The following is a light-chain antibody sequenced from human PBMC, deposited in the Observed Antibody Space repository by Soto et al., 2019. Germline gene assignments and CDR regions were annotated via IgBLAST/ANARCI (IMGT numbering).Light chain of an antibody. J-gene: IGKJ1*01. CDR2: DAS. V-gene: IGKV3-11*01. CDR1: QSVSSY. CDR3: LQRSGWPWT. Sequence: EIVLTQSPATLSLSPGERATLSCRASQSVSSYLAWYQQKPGQAPRLLIYDASNRATDIPARFSGSGSGTDFPLTVSSLEPEDFAVYYCLQRSGWPWTFGQGTKVEIK.